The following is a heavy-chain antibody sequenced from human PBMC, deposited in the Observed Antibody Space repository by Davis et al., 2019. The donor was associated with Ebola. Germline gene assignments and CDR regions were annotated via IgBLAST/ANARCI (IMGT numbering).Heavy chain of an antibody. CDR2: INPNSGDT. CDR3: ARGKGGSYFDY. J-gene: IGHJ4*02. D-gene: IGHD1-26*01. CDR1: GYTFTDYY. V-gene: IGHV1-2*02. Sequence: ASVKVSCKTSGYTFTDYYMHWVRQAPGQGLEWMGWINPNSGDTKYAQKFQGRVTMTRDTSISTAYMDLSSLTSDDTAIYYCARGKGGSYFDYWGQGTLVTVSS.